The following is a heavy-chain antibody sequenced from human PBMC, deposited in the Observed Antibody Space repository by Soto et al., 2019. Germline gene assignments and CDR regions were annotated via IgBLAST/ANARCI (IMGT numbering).Heavy chain of an antibody. D-gene: IGHD2-2*01. Sequence: GGSLRLSCAASGFSVSRDYISWVRQAPGKGLEWVSVIYSSGVTFYADSVKGRFTISRDDSKNTVHLQLNSLRAEDSAVYYCARITTSWFDSWGQGSLVTAPQ. J-gene: IGHJ5*01. V-gene: IGHV3-53*01. CDR1: GFSVSRDY. CDR2: IYSSGVT. CDR3: ARITTSWFDS.